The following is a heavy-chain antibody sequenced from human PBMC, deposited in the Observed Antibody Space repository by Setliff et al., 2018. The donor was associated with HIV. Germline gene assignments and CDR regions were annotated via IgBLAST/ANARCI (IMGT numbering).Heavy chain of an antibody. D-gene: IGHD1-26*01. J-gene: IGHJ6*03. Sequence: SETLSLTCVVSDDSISSSNYYWGWIRQTPGRTLEWIGSVYYTGSSFFNPSLKSRVTISVDTSKNQFSLKLSSVTAADTAVYYCARGSSTVYNYYMDVWGKGTTVTVSS. CDR3: ARGSSTVYNYYMDV. CDR1: DDSISSSNYY. V-gene: IGHV4-39*07. CDR2: VYYTGSS.